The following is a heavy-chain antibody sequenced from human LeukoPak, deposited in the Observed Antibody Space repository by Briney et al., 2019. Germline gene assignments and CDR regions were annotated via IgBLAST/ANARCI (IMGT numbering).Heavy chain of an antibody. D-gene: IGHD6-6*01. V-gene: IGHV3-23*01. CDR2: ISDDGRST. CDR3: AKRVPYSSSSVYFDY. J-gene: IGHJ4*02. Sequence: GGSLRLSCAASGFTFSNYGMSWVRQAPGKGLEWVSSISDDGRSTYYADSVKGRFTISKDNSKKTLSLQMNNLRAEDTAVYYCAKRVPYSSSSVYFDYWGQGTLVTVSS. CDR1: GFTFSNYG.